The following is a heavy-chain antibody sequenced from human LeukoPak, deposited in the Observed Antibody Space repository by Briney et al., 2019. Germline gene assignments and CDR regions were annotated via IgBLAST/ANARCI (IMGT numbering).Heavy chain of an antibody. Sequence: GESLKISCKGSGYSFTSYWIGWVRQMPGKGLEWMGIIYPGDSDTRYSPSFQGQVTISADKSISTAYLQWSSLKASDTAMYYCARHRSIAARPYYYYMDVWGKGTTVTVSS. V-gene: IGHV5-51*01. D-gene: IGHD6-6*01. CDR1: GYSFTSYW. CDR3: ARHRSIAARPYYYYMDV. J-gene: IGHJ6*03. CDR2: IYPGDSDT.